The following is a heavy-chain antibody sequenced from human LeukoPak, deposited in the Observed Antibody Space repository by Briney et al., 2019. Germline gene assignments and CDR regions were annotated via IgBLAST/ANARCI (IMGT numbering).Heavy chain of an antibody. D-gene: IGHD3-10*01. CDR2: IHASGTT. Sequence: SETLSLTCNVSGGSISSYFWTWIRQPARKGLEWIGRIHASGTTNYNSSLKSRVSMSVDTSKNQFSLKLTSVTAADTAVYFCARDGADVYGRAFDHWGQGTLVSVSS. V-gene: IGHV4-4*07. CDR1: GGSISSYF. CDR3: ARDGADVYGRAFDH. J-gene: IGHJ4*02.